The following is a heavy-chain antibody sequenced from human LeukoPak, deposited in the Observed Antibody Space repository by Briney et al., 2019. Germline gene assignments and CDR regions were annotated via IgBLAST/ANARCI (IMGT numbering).Heavy chain of an antibody. V-gene: IGHV4-34*01. CDR2: INHSGST. CDR1: GGSFSDYY. D-gene: IGHD3-22*01. Sequence: PSETLSLTCTVYGGSFSDYYWSWIRQPPGKGLELIGEINHSGSTNYSPSLKSRVTISVDTSNNQFSLKLSSVTAADTAVYYCARGGRSYYDSSGYYYSWGQGILVTVSS. CDR3: ARGGRSYYDSSGYYYS. J-gene: IGHJ4*02.